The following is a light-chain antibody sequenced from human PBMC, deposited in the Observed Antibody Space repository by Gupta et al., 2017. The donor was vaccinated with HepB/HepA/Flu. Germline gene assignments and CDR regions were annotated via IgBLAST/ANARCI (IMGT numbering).Light chain of an antibody. V-gene: IGKV3-15*01. J-gene: IGKJ4*01. CDR3: QQGNNWPPLT. Sequence: EIVMTHSPATLSVSPGERATLSCRASQSVRTNLAWYQQKPGRAPRLLIYGASTSDTGIPARFSGSGYGTEFTLTISSRQLEDFAVYYCQQGNNWPPLTFGGGTKVEIK. CDR1: QSVRTN. CDR2: GAS.